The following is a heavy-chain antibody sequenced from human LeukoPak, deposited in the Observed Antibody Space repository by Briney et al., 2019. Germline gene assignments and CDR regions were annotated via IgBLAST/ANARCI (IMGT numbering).Heavy chain of an antibody. D-gene: IGHD6-19*01. Sequence: SETLSLTCTVSGGSINSYSWNWIRQPAGKGLEWIGHIQTSGSTKYNPSLKSRVTMSIDTSKNQFSLNLCSVTAADTAVYYCATNYTAVSAFDSWGQGTLVTVSS. CDR1: GGSINSYS. CDR2: IQTSGST. J-gene: IGHJ4*02. V-gene: IGHV4-4*07. CDR3: ATNYTAVSAFDS.